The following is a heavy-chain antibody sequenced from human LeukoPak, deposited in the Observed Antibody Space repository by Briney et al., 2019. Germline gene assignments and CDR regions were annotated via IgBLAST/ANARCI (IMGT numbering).Heavy chain of an antibody. D-gene: IGHD3-22*01. CDR2: ISSSSTYI. V-gene: IGHV3-21*01. CDR1: GFTFSTYY. Sequence: GGSLRLSCEASGFTFSTYYMTWVRQAPGKGLEWVSSISSSSTYIYYADSLKGRFTISRDNAKNSLFLQMNSLRAEDTAVYYCARESYYYDSSGYYYGSHAFDIWGQGTMVTVSS. CDR3: ARESYYYDSSGYYYGSHAFDI. J-gene: IGHJ3*02.